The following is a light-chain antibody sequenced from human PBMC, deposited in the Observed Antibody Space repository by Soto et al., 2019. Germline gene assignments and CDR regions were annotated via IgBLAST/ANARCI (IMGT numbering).Light chain of an antibody. J-gene: IGKJ1*01. CDR3: QQYGSSPRT. Sequence: IVLSQSRGTVSLSPGERAILSCRASQSVSSSYLAWYRQKPGQAPSLLIYGASSRATGIPDRFSGSGSGTDFTLTISRLEPEDFAVYYCQQYGSSPRTFGQGTKVDIK. V-gene: IGKV3-20*01. CDR1: QSVSSSY. CDR2: GAS.